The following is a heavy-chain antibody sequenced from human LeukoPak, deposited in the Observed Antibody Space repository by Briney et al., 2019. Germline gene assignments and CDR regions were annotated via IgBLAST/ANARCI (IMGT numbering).Heavy chain of an antibody. CDR3: AAHTYYFSSGSFGH. J-gene: IGHJ4*02. CDR1: GYSFSSYD. V-gene: IGHV1-8*01. CDR2: MNPSSGNT. D-gene: IGHD3-10*01. Sequence: GASVKVSCKASGYSFSSYDINWVRQAIGQGPEWIGWMNPSSGNTGYAQRFQGRVTMTRDTSTSTAYLELSSLTSEDTAVYYCAAHTYYFSSGSFGHWGQGTLVTVSS.